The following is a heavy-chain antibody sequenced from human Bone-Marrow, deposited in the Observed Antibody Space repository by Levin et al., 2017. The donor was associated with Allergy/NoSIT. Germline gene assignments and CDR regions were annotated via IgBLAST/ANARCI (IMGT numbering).Heavy chain of an antibody. CDR3: ARGDCYFGSGTEAV. V-gene: IGHV3-33*01. Sequence: GGSLRLSCSVSGFNVSSHGMHWVRQAPGKGLEWVAVMWYDGKDKKYVDSVKGRFTVSRDISKNTLFLQMKSLRSEDTAVYYGARGDCYFGSGTEAVWGQGALVTVSS. J-gene: IGHJ4*02. CDR2: MWYDGKDK. CDR1: GFNVSSHG. D-gene: IGHD3-10*01.